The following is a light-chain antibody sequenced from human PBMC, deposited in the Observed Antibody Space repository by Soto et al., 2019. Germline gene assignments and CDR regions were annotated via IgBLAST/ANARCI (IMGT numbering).Light chain of an antibody. CDR1: TSNIGNNA. Sequence: QSVLTQPPSVSGAPGQSVTISCSGSTSNIGNNAVNWYQQLPGKAPRALIYYDDLLPTGVSKRFSGSKSGTSVSLAISGLQSDDEADYYCASWDDTLSGVVFGGGTKLTVL. V-gene: IGLV1-36*01. CDR2: YDD. J-gene: IGLJ3*02. CDR3: ASWDDTLSGVV.